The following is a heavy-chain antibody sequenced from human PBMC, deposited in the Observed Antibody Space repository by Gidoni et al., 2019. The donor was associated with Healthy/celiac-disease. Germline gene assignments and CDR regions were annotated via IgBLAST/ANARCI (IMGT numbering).Heavy chain of an antibody. CDR1: GGTFSSYA. V-gene: IGHV1-69*01. D-gene: IGHD6-13*01. Sequence: QVQLVQSGAEVKKPGSSVKVSCKASGGTFSSYAISWVRQATGQGLEWVGGIILIFGTANYAQKFQGRVTITADESTSTAYMELSSLRSEDTAVYYCARGRGIAAAGLEYFQHWGQGTLVTVSS. CDR3: ARGRGIAAAGLEYFQH. J-gene: IGHJ1*01. CDR2: IILIFGTA.